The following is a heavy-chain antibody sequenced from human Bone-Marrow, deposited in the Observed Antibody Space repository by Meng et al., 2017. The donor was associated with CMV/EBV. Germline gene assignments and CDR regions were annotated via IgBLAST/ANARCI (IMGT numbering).Heavy chain of an antibody. CDR2: ISSSSSTI. CDR1: GFTFSSYS. D-gene: IGHD6-6*01. Sequence: GESLKISCAASGFTFSSYSMNWVRQAPGKGLEWVSYISSSSSTIYYADSVKGRFTISRDNAKNSLYLQMNSLRAEDTAVYYCARRIHGSSSDYFDYWGQGTLVTVSS. CDR3: ARRIHGSSSDYFDY. J-gene: IGHJ4*02. V-gene: IGHV3-48*04.